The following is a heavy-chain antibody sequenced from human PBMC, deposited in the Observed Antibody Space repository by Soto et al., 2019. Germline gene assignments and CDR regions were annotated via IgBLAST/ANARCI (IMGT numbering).Heavy chain of an antibody. CDR2: ISFDGRNT. CDR3: AKPWGSSGYGFDN. CDR1: GFTVSSFA. D-gene: IGHD3-22*01. V-gene: IGHV3-30*18. J-gene: IGHJ4*02. Sequence: QVQSVESGGGVVQPGRSLRLSCAASGFTVSSFAMHWVRQVPGKGLEWVAVISFDGRNTYYGDSVKGRFTISRDHSKNTLYLQMNGLRREDTAVYYCAKPWGSSGYGFDNWGQGTLVTVSS.